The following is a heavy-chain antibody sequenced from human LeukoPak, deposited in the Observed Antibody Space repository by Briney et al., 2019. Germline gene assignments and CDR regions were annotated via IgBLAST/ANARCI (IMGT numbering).Heavy chain of an antibody. Sequence: ASVKVSCKASGYTFTSYYMHWVRQAPGQGLEWMGIINPSGGSTSYAQKFRGRVTMTRDTSTSTVYMELSSLRSEDTAVYYCARAVDILTGYEWYFDYWGQGTLVTVSS. V-gene: IGHV1-46*01. CDR3: ARAVDILTGYEWYFDY. D-gene: IGHD3-9*01. J-gene: IGHJ4*02. CDR1: GYTFTSYY. CDR2: INPSGGST.